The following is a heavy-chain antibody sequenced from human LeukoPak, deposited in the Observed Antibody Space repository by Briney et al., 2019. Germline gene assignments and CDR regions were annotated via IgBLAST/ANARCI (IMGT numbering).Heavy chain of an antibody. V-gene: IGHV3-64*01. CDR2: ISSNGGST. CDR3: ARDSEWEHTGELDY. CDR1: GFTFSSYA. D-gene: IGHD1-26*01. Sequence: GGSLRLSCAASGFTFSSYAMHWVRQAPGKGLEYVSAISSNGGSTYYANSVKGRFTISRDNSKNTLYLRMGSLRAEDMAVYYCARDSEWEHTGELDYWGQGTLVTVSS. J-gene: IGHJ4*02.